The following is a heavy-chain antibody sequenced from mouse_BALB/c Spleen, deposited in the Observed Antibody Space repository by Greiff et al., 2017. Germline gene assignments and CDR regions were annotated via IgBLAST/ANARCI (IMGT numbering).Heavy chain of an antibody. J-gene: IGHJ1*01. V-gene: IGHV3-2*02. CDR1: GYSITSDYA. D-gene: IGHD2-1*01. CDR2: ISYSGST. Sequence: EVMLVESGPGLVKPSQSLSLTCTVTGYSITSDYAWNWIRQFPGNKLEWMGYISYSGSTSYNPSLKSRISITRDTSKNQFFLQLNSVTTEDTATYYCARVFYYGNYEGYFDVWGAGTTVTVSS. CDR3: ARVFYYGNYEGYFDV.